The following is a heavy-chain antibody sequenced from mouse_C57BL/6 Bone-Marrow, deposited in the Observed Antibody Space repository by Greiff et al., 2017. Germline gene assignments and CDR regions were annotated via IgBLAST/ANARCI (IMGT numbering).Heavy chain of an antibody. J-gene: IGHJ1*03. Sequence: EVKLVESGAELVRPGASVKLSCTASGFNIKDYYMHWVKQRPEQGLEWIGRIDPEDGDTEYAPKFQGKATMTADTSSNPAYLQLSSLTSEDTAVYYCIIYYYGSSYWYFDVWGTGTTVTVSS. V-gene: IGHV14-1*01. CDR2: IDPEDGDT. D-gene: IGHD1-1*01. CDR1: GFNIKDYY. CDR3: IIYYYGSSYWYFDV.